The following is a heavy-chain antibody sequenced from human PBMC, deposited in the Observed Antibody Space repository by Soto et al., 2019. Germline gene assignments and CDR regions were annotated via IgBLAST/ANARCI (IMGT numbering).Heavy chain of an antibody. J-gene: IGHJ4*02. Sequence: EVQLVESGGGSVKPGGSLRLSCVASGFLFNNAWMSWVRQAPGKGLEWVGRIKRKTDGETTDYAAPVKGRFTISRDDSEHTLYLHMSTLKSEDTAVYYCATGYTYGPDYWGQGTLVTVTS. CDR1: GFLFNNAW. CDR2: IKRKTDGETT. CDR3: ATGYTYGPDY. D-gene: IGHD5-18*01. V-gene: IGHV3-15*01.